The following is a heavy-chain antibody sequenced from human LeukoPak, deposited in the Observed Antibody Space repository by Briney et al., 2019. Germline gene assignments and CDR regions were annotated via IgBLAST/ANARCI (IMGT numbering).Heavy chain of an antibody. CDR3: ARELRRDDC. CDR2: IDPNSGGT. Sequence: ASVKVSCKASGYTFTGYYTHWVRQAPGQGLEWMGWIDPNSGGTNYAQKFQGRVTMTRDTSISTAYMELSRLTSDDTAMYYCARELRRDDCWGQGTLVTVSS. V-gene: IGHV1-2*02. D-gene: IGHD2-21*01. J-gene: IGHJ4*02. CDR1: GYTFTGYY.